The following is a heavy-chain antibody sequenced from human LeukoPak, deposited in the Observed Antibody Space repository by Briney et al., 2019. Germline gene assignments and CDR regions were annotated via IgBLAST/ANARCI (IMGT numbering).Heavy chain of an antibody. J-gene: IGHJ6*03. CDR2: INSDGSST. CDR1: GFTFSNYW. Sequence: GGSLRLSCAASGFTFSNYWIHWVRQAPGKGLVWVSRINSDGSSTSYADSVKGRFTVSRDNAKNTLYLQMNSLRAEDTAVYYCARDTPLRAVAGHNTYFYYYMDVWGKGTTVTISS. V-gene: IGHV3-74*01. CDR3: ARDTPLRAVAGHNTYFYYYMDV. D-gene: IGHD6-19*01.